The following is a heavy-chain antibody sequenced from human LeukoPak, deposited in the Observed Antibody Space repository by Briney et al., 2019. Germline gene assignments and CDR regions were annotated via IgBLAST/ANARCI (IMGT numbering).Heavy chain of an antibody. CDR1: GFTFSSYA. J-gene: IGHJ3*02. D-gene: IGHD1-26*01. V-gene: IGHV3-7*01. CDR2: IRVDGSTE. Sequence: GRSLRLPCAASGFTFSSYAMTWVRQAPGKGLEWVATIRVDGSTEYPVDSMKGRFTISRDNAKNSLHLQMNSLRAEDTAVYYCATYSGPDKWDASDMWGQGTLVTVSS. CDR3: ATYSGPDKWDASDM.